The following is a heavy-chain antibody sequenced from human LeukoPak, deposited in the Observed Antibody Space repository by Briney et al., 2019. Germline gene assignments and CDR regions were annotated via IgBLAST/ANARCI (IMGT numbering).Heavy chain of an antibody. J-gene: IGHJ5*02. CDR2: ISYDGSNK. D-gene: IGHD1-26*01. Sequence: QPGGSLRLSCAASGFTFSSYGMHWVRQAPGKGLEWVAVISYDGSNKYYADPVKGRFTISRDNSKNTLYLQMNSLRAEDTAVYYCAKDAYSGSFRWFDPWGQGTLVTVSS. V-gene: IGHV3-30*18. CDR1: GFTFSSYG. CDR3: AKDAYSGSFRWFDP.